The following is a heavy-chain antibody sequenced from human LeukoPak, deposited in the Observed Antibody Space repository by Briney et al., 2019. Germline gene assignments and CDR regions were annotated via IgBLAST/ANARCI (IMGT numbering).Heavy chain of an antibody. D-gene: IGHD2-15*01. CDR3: AKFGLYCRGTDCWGWFDP. Sequence: GGSLRLSCAASGIAFSSYAMNWVRQAPGKGLEWVSAISGSGGSTYYADSVKGRFTISRDYSKNTLYLQMNSLRAEDTAVYYCAKFGLYCRGTDCWGWFDPWGQGTLVTVSS. CDR2: ISGSGGST. CDR1: GIAFSSYA. V-gene: IGHV3-23*01. J-gene: IGHJ5*02.